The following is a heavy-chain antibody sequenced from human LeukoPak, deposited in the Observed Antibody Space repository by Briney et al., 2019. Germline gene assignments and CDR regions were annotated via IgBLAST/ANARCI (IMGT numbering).Heavy chain of an antibody. CDR1: GYTFTGYY. V-gene: IGHV1-2*02. Sequence: ASVKVSCKASGYTFTGYYIHWGRQAPGQGLEYMVWIIPNSGATNYAQKFQGRVTMTRDTSISTAYLELSRLRPDDTAVYYCARGPSEYFDFIIGYDYWGQGTLVTVSS. J-gene: IGHJ4*02. CDR3: ARGPSEYFDFIIGYDY. CDR2: IIPNSGAT. D-gene: IGHD3-3*01.